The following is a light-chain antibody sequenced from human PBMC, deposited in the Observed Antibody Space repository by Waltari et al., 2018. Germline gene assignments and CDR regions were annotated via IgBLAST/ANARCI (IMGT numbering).Light chain of an antibody. CDR3: QEYNTYSRT. J-gene: IGKJ1*01. CDR1: QNINNF. CDR2: RAS. V-gene: IGKV1-5*03. Sequence: DIQMTQSPSTLSASVGDRVIITCRASQNINNFLVWYQQKPGKAPKLLMYRASNLESGVPSRFSGRGSGTEFTLTISSLQPVDFGTYYCQEYNTYSRTFGQGTKVEI.